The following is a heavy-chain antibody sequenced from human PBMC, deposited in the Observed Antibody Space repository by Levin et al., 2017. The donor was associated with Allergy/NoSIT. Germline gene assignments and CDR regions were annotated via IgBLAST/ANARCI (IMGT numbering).Heavy chain of an antibody. V-gene: IGHV3-23*01. D-gene: IGHD3-3*01. CDR3: ANNLGLRFLVALGSD. Sequence: PGESLKISCAASGFTFSSYAMSWVRQAPGKGLEWVSAISGSGGSTYYADSVKGRFTISRDNSKNTLYLQMNSLRAEDTAVYYCANNLGLRFLVALGSDWGQGTLVTVSS. CDR1: GFTFSSYA. J-gene: IGHJ4*02. CDR2: ISGSGGST.